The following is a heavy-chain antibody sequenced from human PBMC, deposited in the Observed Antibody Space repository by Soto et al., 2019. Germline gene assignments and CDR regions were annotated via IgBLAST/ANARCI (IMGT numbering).Heavy chain of an antibody. CDR2: TYYRSKWYN. V-gene: IGHV6-1*01. J-gene: IGHJ6*02. CDR3: ARGMQWLVLGYYYYYGMDV. D-gene: IGHD6-19*01. CDR1: GDSVSSNSAA. Sequence: SQTLSLTCAISGDSVSSNSAAWNWIRQSPSRGLEWLGRTYYRSKWYNDYAVSVKSRITINPDTSKNQFSLQLNSVTPEDTAVYYCARGMQWLVLGYYYYYGMDVWGQGTTVTFSS.